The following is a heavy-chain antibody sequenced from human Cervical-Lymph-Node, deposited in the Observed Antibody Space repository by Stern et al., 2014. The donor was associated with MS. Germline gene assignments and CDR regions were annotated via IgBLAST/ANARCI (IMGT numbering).Heavy chain of an antibody. D-gene: IGHD3-22*01. CDR2: IIPMSGTE. Sequence: QMQLVQSGAEVKKPGSPVRVSCKASGGTLTTYAISWVRQAPGQGLEWMGGIIPMSGTEKYAQKFQGRVTITADASTTTAYMELSSLKFDDTAVYYCARDLSGIGYYDYWGQGTLVAVSS. J-gene: IGHJ4*02. CDR3: ARDLSGIGYYDY. CDR1: GGTLTTYA. V-gene: IGHV1-69*01.